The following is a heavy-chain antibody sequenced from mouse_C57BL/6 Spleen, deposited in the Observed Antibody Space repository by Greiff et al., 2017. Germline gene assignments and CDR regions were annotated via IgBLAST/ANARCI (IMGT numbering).Heavy chain of an antibody. D-gene: IGHD3-3*01. J-gene: IGHJ4*01. CDR1: GFNIKDDY. V-gene: IGHV14-4*01. CDR2: IDPENGDT. Sequence: VQLQQSGAELVRPGASVKLSCTASGFNIKDDYMHWVKQRPEQGLEWIGWIDPENGDTEYASKFQGKATITADTSSNTAYLQLSSLTSEDTAVYYGTTGGGTLYYYAMDYWGQGTSVTVSS. CDR3: TTGGGTLYYYAMDY.